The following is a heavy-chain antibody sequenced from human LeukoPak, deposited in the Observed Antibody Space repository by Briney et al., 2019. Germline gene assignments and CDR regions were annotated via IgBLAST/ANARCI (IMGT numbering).Heavy chain of an antibody. V-gene: IGHV4-39*07. J-gene: IGHJ4*02. CDR3: ARLLSVAGTGLPYFDY. Sequence: SETLSLTCTVSGGSISSSSYYWGWIRQPPGKGLEWIGSIYYSGSTYYNPSLKSRVTISVDTSKNQFSLKLSSVTAADTAVYCCARLLSVAGTGLPYFDYWGQGTLVTVSS. CDR2: IYYSGST. D-gene: IGHD6-19*01. CDR1: GGSISSSSYY.